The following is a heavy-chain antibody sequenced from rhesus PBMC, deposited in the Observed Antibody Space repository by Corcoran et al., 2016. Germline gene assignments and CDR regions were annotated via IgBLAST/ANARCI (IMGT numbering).Heavy chain of an antibody. CDR3: VRHREISCSGSGCYGVLDV. CDR2: IYGSCSTT. J-gene: IGHJ5-2*02. V-gene: IGHV4-169*01. CDR1: GGSIRSSY. Sequence: QLQLQESGPGLVKPSETLSLTCALSGGSIRSSYWRSVRHAPWTGPGWIGYIYGSCSTTNYNPSLKSRVTLSGDTSKNQLSLKLSSVTAADTAVYYCVRHREISCSGSGCYGVLDVWGRGVLVTVSS. D-gene: IGHD2-21*01.